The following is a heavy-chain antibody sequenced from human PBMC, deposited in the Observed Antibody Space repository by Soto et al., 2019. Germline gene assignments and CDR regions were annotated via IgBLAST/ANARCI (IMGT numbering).Heavy chain of an antibody. V-gene: IGHV4-61*01. CDR1: GGSVSSGSYY. Sequence: QVQLQESGPGLVKPSETLSLTCTVSGGSVSSGSYYWSWIRQPPGKGLEWIGYIYYSGSTNYNPSLKSRVTISVDTSKNQFSLKLSSVTAADTAVYYCARLIVVPAAVDYWGQGTLVTVSS. CDR2: IYYSGST. J-gene: IGHJ4*02. CDR3: ARLIVVPAAVDY. D-gene: IGHD2-2*01.